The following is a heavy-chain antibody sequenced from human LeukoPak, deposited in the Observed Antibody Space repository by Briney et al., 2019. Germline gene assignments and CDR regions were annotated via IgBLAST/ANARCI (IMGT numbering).Heavy chain of an antibody. CDR3: ERESPDYYYSYYMDV. CDR1: GGSISSGSYY. Sequence: SETLSLTCTVSGGSISSGSYYWSWIRQPAGKGLEWIGRIYTSGSTNYNPSLKSRVTISVDTSKNQFSLKLSSVTAADTAVYYCERESPDYYYSYYMDVWGKGATVTVSS. J-gene: IGHJ6*03. CDR2: IYTSGST. V-gene: IGHV4-61*02.